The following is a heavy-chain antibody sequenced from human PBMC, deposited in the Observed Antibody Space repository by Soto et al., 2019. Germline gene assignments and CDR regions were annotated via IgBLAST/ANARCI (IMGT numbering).Heavy chain of an antibody. CDR2: IYSGGST. V-gene: IGHV3-53*01. D-gene: IGHD2-2*02. CDR1: GFTVSSNY. CDR3: ASARCSSTGCYTYLQH. J-gene: IGHJ1*01. Sequence: GGSLRLSCAASGFTVSSNYMSWVRQAPGKGLEWVSVIYSGGSTYYADSVKGRFTISRDNSKNTLYLQMNSLRAEDTDVYYCASARCSSTGCYTYLQHWGQGTLVTVSS.